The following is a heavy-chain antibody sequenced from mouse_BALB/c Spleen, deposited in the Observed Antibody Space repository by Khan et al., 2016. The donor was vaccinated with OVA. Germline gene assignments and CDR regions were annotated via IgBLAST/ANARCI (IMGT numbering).Heavy chain of an antibody. D-gene: IGHD3-3*01. Sequence: EVQLQQSGPELVKPGASVKISCKTSGYTFTEYTVHWVKQSLGKSLDWIGVINPKNGGTAYNQMIKGKAILTVDKSSSTAYMEFRSLTSEDSAVDYCARDAGHYWGQGTSVTVAS. V-gene: IGHV1-18*01. CDR1: GYTFTEYT. CDR3: ARDAGHY. CDR2: INPKNGGT. J-gene: IGHJ4*01.